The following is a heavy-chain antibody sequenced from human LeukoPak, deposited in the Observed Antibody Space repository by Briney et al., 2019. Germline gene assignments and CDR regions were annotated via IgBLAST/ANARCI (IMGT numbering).Heavy chain of an antibody. CDR1: GGSISSSNW. J-gene: IGHJ6*04. Sequence: SGTLSLTCAVSGGSISSSNWWSWVRQPPGKGLEWIGEIYHSGSTNYNPSLKSRVTISVDKSKNQFSLKLSSVTAADTAVYYCASRDSSGSPAYYYYGMDVWGKGTTVTVSS. D-gene: IGHD6-19*01. CDR3: ASRDSSGSPAYYYYGMDV. V-gene: IGHV4-4*02. CDR2: IYHSGST.